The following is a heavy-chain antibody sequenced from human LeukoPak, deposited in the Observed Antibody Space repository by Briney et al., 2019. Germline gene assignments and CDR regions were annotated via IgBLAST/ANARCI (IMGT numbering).Heavy chain of an antibody. CDR2: ISYDRSNK. J-gene: IGHJ3*02. Sequence: GRSLRLSCAASGFTFSSYAMHWVRQAPGKGLEWAAVISYDRSNKYYADSVKGRFTISRDNSKNTLYLQMNSLRAEDTAVYYCARTYPDLHAFDIWGQGTMVTVSS. V-gene: IGHV3-30*04. D-gene: IGHD1-14*01. CDR3: ARTYPDLHAFDI. CDR1: GFTFSSYA.